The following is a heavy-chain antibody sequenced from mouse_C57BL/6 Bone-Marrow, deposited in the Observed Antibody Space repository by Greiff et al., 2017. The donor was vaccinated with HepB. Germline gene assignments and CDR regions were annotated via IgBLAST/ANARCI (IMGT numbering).Heavy chain of an antibody. CDR2: IYPGSGST. J-gene: IGHJ4*01. D-gene: IGHD3-1*01. V-gene: IGHV1-55*01. CDR1: GYTFTSYW. CDR3: AREGLILGDYAMDY. Sequence: QVQLQQSGAELVKPGASVKMSCKASGYTFTSYWITWVKQRPGQGLEWIGDIYPGSGSTNYNEKFKSKATLTVDTSSSTAYMQLSSLTSEDSAVYYCAREGLILGDYAMDYWGQGTSVTVSS.